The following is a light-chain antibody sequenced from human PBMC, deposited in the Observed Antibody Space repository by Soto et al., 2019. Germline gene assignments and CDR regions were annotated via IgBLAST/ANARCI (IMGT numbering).Light chain of an antibody. V-gene: IGKV3-20*01. CDR2: GPX. CDR1: QSVSSSY. J-gene: IGKJ1*01. CDR3: QMYGRSPTGT. Sequence: IVLTQSPGTLSLSPGDTAALSCMARQSVSSSYLAWYEQKPGQSPRILXXGPXSRATGIPRRFIGSGSGKAFTLTLSRLEPEEFPVYYCQMYGRSPTGTFGQGTKVDIK.